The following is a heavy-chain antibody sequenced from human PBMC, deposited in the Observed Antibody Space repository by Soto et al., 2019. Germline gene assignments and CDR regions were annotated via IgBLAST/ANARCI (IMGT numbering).Heavy chain of an antibody. CDR1: GGSISSGGYY. J-gene: IGHJ1*01. CDR3: ASHYDSSGYYPTEYFQH. D-gene: IGHD3-22*01. Sequence: SETLSLTCTVSGGSISSGGYYWSWIRQHPGKGLEWIGYIYYSGSTYYNPSPKSRVTISVDTSKNQFSLKLSSVTAADTAVYYCASHYDSSGYYPTEYFQHWGQGTLVTVSS. V-gene: IGHV4-31*03. CDR2: IYYSGST.